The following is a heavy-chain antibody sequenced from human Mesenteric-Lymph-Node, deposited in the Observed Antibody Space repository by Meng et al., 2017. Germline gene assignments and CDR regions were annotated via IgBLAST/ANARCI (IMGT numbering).Heavy chain of an antibody. CDR3: ARTRRGMAAAGLPSYYYGMDV. CDR2: ISYDGSNK. V-gene: IGHV3-30*04. J-gene: IGHJ6*02. D-gene: IGHD6-13*01. Sequence: GESLKISCAASGFTFSSYAMHWVRQAPGKGLEWVAVISYDGSNKYYADSVKGRFTISRDNSKNTLYLQMNSLRAEDTAVYYCARTRRGMAAAGLPSYYYGMDVWGQGTTVTVSS. CDR1: GFTFSSYA.